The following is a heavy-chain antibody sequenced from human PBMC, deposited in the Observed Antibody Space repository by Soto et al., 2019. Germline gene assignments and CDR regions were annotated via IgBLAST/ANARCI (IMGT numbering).Heavy chain of an antibody. CDR1: GYSFTSYR. D-gene: IGHD2-2*01. CDR3: ARRTVVPAATTEVIVDY. Sequence: PGESLKISCKGSGYSFTSYRIGWVRQMPGKGLEWMGIIYPGDSDTRYSPSFQGQVTISADKSISTAYLQWSSLKASDTAMYYCARRTVVPAATTEVIVDYWGQGTLVTVSS. V-gene: IGHV5-51*01. J-gene: IGHJ4*02. CDR2: IYPGDSDT.